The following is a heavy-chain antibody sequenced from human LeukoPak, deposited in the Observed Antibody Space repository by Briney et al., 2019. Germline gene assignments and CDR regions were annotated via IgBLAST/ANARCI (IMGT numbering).Heavy chain of an antibody. CDR2: ISAYNGNT. CDR1: GYTFTTYN. D-gene: IGHD5-24*01. CDR3: ARDNSVRDEAWWFNP. V-gene: IGHV1-18*01. Sequence: ASVKVSCKAPGYTFTTYNINWVRRAPGQGLEWMGWISAYNGNTNYAQKLQGRVTMTTDTSTSTDYLELSSLRSEDTAVYYCARDNSVRDEAWWFNPWGQGTLVTVSS. J-gene: IGHJ5*02.